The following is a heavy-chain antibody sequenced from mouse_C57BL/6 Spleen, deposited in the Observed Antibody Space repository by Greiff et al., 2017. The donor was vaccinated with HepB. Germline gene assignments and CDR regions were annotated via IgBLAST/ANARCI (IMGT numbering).Heavy chain of an antibody. CDR3: ARWFSYAMDY. V-gene: IGHV1-4*01. Sequence: QVQLKESGAELARPGASVKMSCKASGYTFTSYTMHWVKQRPGQGLEWIGYINPSSGYTKYNQKFKDKATLTADKSSSTAYMQLSSLTSEDSAVYYCARWFSYAMDYWGQGTSVTVSS. CDR1: GYTFTSYT. D-gene: IGHD2-2*01. CDR2: INPSSGYT. J-gene: IGHJ4*01.